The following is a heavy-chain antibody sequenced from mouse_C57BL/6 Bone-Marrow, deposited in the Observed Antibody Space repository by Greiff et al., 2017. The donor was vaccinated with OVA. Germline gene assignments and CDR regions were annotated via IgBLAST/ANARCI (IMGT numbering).Heavy chain of an antibody. D-gene: IGHD2-5*01. CDR2: IYPRSGNT. V-gene: IGHV1-81*01. CDR1: GYTFTSYG. J-gene: IGHJ3*01. CDR3: ARRNYYSNCPFAY. Sequence: QVQLQQSGAELARPGASVKLSCKASGYTFTSYGISWVKQRTGQGLEWIGEIYPRSGNTYYNEKFKGKATLTADKSSSTAYMELRSLTSEDSAVYFCARRNYYSNCPFAYWGQGTLVTVSA.